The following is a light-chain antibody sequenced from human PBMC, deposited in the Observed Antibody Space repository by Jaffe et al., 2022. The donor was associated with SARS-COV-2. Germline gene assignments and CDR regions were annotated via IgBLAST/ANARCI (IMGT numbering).Light chain of an antibody. J-gene: IGLJ2*01. V-gene: IGLV3-19*01. Sequence: SSELTQDPAVSVALGQTVRITCQGDSLRSYYASWYQQKPGQAPVLVFYGKNNRPSGIPDRFSGSSSGNTASLTITGAQAEDDADYYCNSRDSSGFHVVFGGGTKLTVL. CDR3: NSRDSSGFHVV. CDR2: GKN. CDR1: SLRSYY.